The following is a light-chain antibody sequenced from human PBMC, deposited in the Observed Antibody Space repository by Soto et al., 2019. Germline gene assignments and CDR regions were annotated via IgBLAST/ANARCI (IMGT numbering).Light chain of an antibody. Sequence: DVQMTQSPSTLSASVGDRVTISCRASQSISSWLAWYQQKPGQAPKLLIYDASSLESGVPSRFSGSGSGTEFTLTISSLQPDDFATYYCQQYNSYSLTFGRGTKVEIK. J-gene: IGKJ4*02. CDR2: DAS. CDR1: QSISSW. CDR3: QQYNSYSLT. V-gene: IGKV1-5*01.